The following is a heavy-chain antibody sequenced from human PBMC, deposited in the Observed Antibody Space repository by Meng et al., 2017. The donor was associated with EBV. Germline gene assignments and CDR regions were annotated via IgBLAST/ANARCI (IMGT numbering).Heavy chain of an antibody. CDR2: LSPMSGEP. V-gene: IGHV1-69*01. CDR1: GGTFTSDA. Sequence: QVQGVQAGTEGKTPGSSVTASCKTAGGTFTSDAISGVRQAPGQGLEWMGGLSPMSGEPNYAQKFQSRITITADESTSTHYMDLSSLRSEDTAVYYCASESGRGYTPDYWGQGTLVTVSS. J-gene: IGHJ4*02. CDR3: ASESGRGYTPDY. D-gene: IGHD3-10*01.